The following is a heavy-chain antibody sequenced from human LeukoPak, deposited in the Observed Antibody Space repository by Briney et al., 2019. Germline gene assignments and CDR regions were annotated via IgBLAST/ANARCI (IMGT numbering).Heavy chain of an antibody. CDR1: GGSISSYY. V-gene: IGHV4-59*01. CDR2: IYYSGST. Sequence: SETLSLTCTVSGGSISSYYWSWIRQPPGKGLEWIGYIYYSGSTNYNPSLKSRVTISVDTSKNQFSLGLSSVTAADTAVYYCARHRYYYDSSGYYYQPWGQGTLVTVSS. CDR3: ARHRYYYDSSGYYYQP. J-gene: IGHJ5*02. D-gene: IGHD3-22*01.